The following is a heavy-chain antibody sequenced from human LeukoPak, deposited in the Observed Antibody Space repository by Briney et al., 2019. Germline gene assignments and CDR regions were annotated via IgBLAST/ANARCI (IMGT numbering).Heavy chain of an antibody. J-gene: IGHJ4*02. D-gene: IGHD3-10*01. V-gene: IGHV3-48*03. CDR2: ISSSGSTI. CDR3: ATLWFGELLGDY. Sequence: GGSLRLSCAASGFTFSSYEMNWVRQAPGKGLKWVSYISSSGSTIYYAYSVKGRFTISRDNAKNSLYLQMNSLRAEDTAVYYCATLWFGELLGDYWGQGTLVTVSS. CDR1: GFTFSSYE.